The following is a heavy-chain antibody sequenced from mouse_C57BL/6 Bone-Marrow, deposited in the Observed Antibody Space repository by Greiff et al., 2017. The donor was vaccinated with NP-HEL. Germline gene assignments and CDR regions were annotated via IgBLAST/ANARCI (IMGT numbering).Heavy chain of an antibody. D-gene: IGHD3-2*02. CDR1: GFTFSSYG. Sequence: DVMLVESGGDLVKPGGSLKLSYAASGFTFSSYGMSWVRQTPDKRLEWVATISSGGSYTYYPDSVKGRFTISRDNAKNTLYLQMSSLKSEDTAMYYCARRDSSGYSYWGQGTLVTVSA. CDR3: ARRDSSGYSY. CDR2: ISSGGSYT. J-gene: IGHJ3*01. V-gene: IGHV5-6*02.